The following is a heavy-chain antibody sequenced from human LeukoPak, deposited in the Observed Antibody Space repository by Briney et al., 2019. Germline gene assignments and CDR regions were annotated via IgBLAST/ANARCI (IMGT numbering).Heavy chain of an antibody. CDR2: ISSSSSYI. D-gene: IGHD6-6*01. J-gene: IGHJ5*02. CDR3: ARDRRGIAARPDFDP. CDR1: GFTFSSYS. Sequence: PGGSLRLSCAASGFTFSSYSMNWVRQAPGKGLEWVSSISSSSSYIYYADSVKGRFTISRDNAKNSLYLQMNSLRAEDTAVYYCARDRRGIAARPDFDPWGQGTLVTVSS. V-gene: IGHV3-21*01.